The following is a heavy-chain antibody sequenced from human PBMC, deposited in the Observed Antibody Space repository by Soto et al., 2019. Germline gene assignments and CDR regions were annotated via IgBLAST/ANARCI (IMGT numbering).Heavy chain of an antibody. J-gene: IGHJ4*02. V-gene: IGHV5-51*01. Sequence: PGESLKISCKGSGYSFTNYWIGWVRQMPGKGLEWMGIFYPGGSDARYSPSFQGQVTISADKSISTAYLQWSSLKASDTAMYYCARKYNWNYGIDYWGQGTLVTVSS. D-gene: IGHD1-7*01. CDR1: GYSFTNYW. CDR2: FYPGGSDA. CDR3: ARKYNWNYGIDY.